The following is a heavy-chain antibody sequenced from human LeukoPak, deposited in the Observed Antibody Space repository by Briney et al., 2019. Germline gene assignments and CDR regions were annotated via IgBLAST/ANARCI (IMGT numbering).Heavy chain of an antibody. Sequence: SETLSLTCTVSGGSISSGDYSWSWIRQSPGKGLEWIGYIYYSGSTYYNPSLKSRVTISVDTSKNQFSLKLSSVTAADTAVYYCAHYIYGSGSYFDFDYWGQGTLVTVSS. CDR2: IYYSGST. CDR1: GGSISSGDYS. J-gene: IGHJ4*02. V-gene: IGHV4-30-4*01. D-gene: IGHD3-10*01. CDR3: AHYIYGSGSYFDFDY.